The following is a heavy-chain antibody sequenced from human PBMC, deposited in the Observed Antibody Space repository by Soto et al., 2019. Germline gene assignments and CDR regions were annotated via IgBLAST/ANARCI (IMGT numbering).Heavy chain of an antibody. CDR2: ISGSGGST. D-gene: IGHD3-22*01. CDR1: GFTFSSYA. Sequence: GGSLRLSCASSGFTFSSYAMSLVRQATGKGLEWVSAISGSGGSTYYADSVKGRFTISRDNSKNTLYLQMNSLRAEDTAVYYCAKDTMIVVVPIDAFDIWGQGTMVTVSS. J-gene: IGHJ3*02. CDR3: AKDTMIVVVPIDAFDI. V-gene: IGHV3-23*01.